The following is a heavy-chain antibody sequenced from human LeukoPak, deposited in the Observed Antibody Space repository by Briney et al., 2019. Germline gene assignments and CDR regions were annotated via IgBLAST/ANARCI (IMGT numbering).Heavy chain of an antibody. CDR1: GGSISSYY. V-gene: IGHV4-59*01. CDR2: IYYSGST. J-gene: IGHJ5*02. D-gene: IGHD6-13*01. Sequence: SETLSLTCTVSGGSISSYYWSWIRQPPGKGLEWVGYIYYSGSTNYNPSLKSRVTISVDTSKNQFSLKLSSVTAADTAVYYCARYSSSWYETYNWFDPWGQGTLVTVFS. CDR3: ARYSSSWYETYNWFDP.